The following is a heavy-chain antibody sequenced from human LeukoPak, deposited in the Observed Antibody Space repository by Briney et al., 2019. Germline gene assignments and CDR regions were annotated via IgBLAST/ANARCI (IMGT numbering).Heavy chain of an antibody. Sequence: SVKVSCKASGGTFSSYVISWVRQAPGQGLEWMGGIIPIFGTANYAQKFQGRVTITADESTSTATMELSSLRSEDTAVYYCATGPSDDYGDYNAFDIWGQGTMVTVSS. D-gene: IGHD4-17*01. CDR3: ATGPSDDYGDYNAFDI. V-gene: IGHV1-69*13. J-gene: IGHJ3*02. CDR2: IIPIFGTA. CDR1: GGTFSSYV.